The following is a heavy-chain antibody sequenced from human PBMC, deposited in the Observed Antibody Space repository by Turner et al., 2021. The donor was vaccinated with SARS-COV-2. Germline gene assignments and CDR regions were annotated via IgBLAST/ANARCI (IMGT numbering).Heavy chain of an antibody. V-gene: IGHV3-30*18. CDR2: ISYDGSSK. D-gene: IGHD3-16*01. J-gene: IGHJ6*02. Sequence: VRLVESGGGVVQPGRSLRLSCLASGFTFRSHGLHGVRQDPGKGLEWVAAISYDGSSKCYADFVKGRFTISRDDSSNTVYVEINSLRPEDTAVFYCAKDDGGLATTTYGMDVWGQGTTVTVSS. CDR1: GFTFRSHG. CDR3: AKDDGGLATTTYGMDV.